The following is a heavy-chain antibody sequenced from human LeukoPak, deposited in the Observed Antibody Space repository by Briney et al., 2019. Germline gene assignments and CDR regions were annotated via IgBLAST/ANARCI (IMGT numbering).Heavy chain of an antibody. CDR3: ARSGNGYCISGSCEGWSDP. Sequence: GASVKVSCKASGGTFSSYAISWVRQAPGQGLEWMGRIIPIFGTANYAQKFQGRVTITADKSTSTAYMELSSLRSEDTAVYYCARSGNGYCISGSCEGWSDPWGQGTLVTVSS. V-gene: IGHV1-69*06. CDR2: IIPIFGTA. D-gene: IGHD2-2*03. CDR1: GGTFSSYA. J-gene: IGHJ5*02.